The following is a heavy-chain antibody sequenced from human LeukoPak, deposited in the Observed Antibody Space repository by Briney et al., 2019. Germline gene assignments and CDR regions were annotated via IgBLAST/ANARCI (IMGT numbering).Heavy chain of an antibody. D-gene: IGHD3-10*01. CDR3: ARQSSSYGSGSHPTFDP. CDR1: GYSFTSYW. Sequence: GESLKISCKGSGYSFTSYWIGWVRQMPGKGLEWMGIIYPGDSDTRYSPSLQGQVTISADKSISTAYLQWSSLKASDTAMYYCARQSSSYGSGSHPTFDPWGQGTLVTVSS. V-gene: IGHV5-51*01. J-gene: IGHJ5*02. CDR2: IYPGDSDT.